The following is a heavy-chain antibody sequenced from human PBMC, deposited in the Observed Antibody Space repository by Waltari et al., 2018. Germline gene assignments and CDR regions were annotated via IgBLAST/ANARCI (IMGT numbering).Heavy chain of an antibody. V-gene: IGHV4-34*01. CDR2: INHSGST. D-gene: IGHD2-15*01. CDR3: ATPTLQAGGYGMDV. CDR1: GGSFSGYY. Sequence: QVQLQQWGAGLLKPSETLSLTCAVYGGSFSGYYWSWIRQPPGKGLEWIGEINHSGSTNYNPSLKSRVTISVDTSKNQFSLKLSSVTAADTAVYYCATPTLQAGGYGMDVWGQGTTVTVSS. J-gene: IGHJ6*02.